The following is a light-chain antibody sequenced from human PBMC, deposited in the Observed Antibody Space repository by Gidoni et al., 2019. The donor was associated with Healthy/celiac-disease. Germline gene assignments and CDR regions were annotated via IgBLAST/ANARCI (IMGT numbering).Light chain of an antibody. CDR3: CSYAGSSAHVV. CDR1: SSDVGSYNL. CDR2: EVS. J-gene: IGLJ2*01. Sequence: QSALTQPASVSVSPGQSITISCTGTSSDVGSYNLVSWYQQHPGKAPKLMIYEVSTRPSGVSNRFSGSKSGNTASLTISGLQAEDEADYYCCSYAGSSAHVVFGGGTKLTVL. V-gene: IGLV2-23*02.